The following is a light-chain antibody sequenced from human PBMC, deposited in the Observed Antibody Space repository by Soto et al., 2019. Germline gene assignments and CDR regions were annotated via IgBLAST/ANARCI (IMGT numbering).Light chain of an antibody. CDR2: AAS. CDR3: QQSYSTPLT. CDR1: QSISSY. J-gene: IGKJ4*01. V-gene: IGKV1-39*01. Sequence: DIQMTQSPSSLSASVGDRVTITCRASQSISSYLNWYQQKPGKAPKHLIYAASSLQSGVPSRFSGSGSGTDFTLTIGSLQPEDFATYYCQQSYSTPLTFGGGTKVEIK.